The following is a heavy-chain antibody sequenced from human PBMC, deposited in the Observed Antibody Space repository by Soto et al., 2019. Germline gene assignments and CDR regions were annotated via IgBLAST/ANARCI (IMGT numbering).Heavy chain of an antibody. J-gene: IGHJ6*02. CDR2: VHHSWGS. D-gene: IGHD3-10*01. CDR3: ARQGFGPLHGLVDV. V-gene: IGHV4-59*08. CDR1: GGSISSYY. Sequence: QVQLQESGPGLVKPSETLSLSCTVSGGSISSYYWSWFRQSPGKRMEWIGYVHHSWGSSYNPSLQSRVAISLDTANSQFSLKVPSVTATDTAVYYCARQGFGPLHGLVDVWGQGTTVTVSS.